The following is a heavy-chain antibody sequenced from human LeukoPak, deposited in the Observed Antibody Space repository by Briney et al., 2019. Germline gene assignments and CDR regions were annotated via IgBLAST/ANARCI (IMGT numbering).Heavy chain of an antibody. J-gene: IGHJ4*02. CDR1: GGSFSGYY. D-gene: IGHD3-3*01. CDR2: INHSGST. Sequence: ASETLSLTCAVYGGSFSGYYWSWIRQPPGKGLEWIGEINHSGSTNYNPSLKSRVTISVDTSKNQFSLKLSCVTAADTAVYYCAVALWSGYYGDYWGQGTLVTVSS. CDR3: AVALWSGYYGDY. V-gene: IGHV4-34*01.